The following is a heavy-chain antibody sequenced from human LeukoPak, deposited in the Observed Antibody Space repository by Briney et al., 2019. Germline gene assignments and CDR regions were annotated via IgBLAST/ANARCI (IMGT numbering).Heavy chain of an antibody. CDR1: RFTFSGSS. V-gene: IGHV3-73*01. J-gene: IGHJ4*02. CDR2: IRTKTYNYAT. D-gene: IGHD1-26*01. CDR3: TRSDSGSYQMDFDY. Sequence: GGSLRLSCAASRFTFSGSSMHWVRQASGKGLEWVGRIRTKTYNYATAYGASVKGRFTLSRDDSKNTAYLQMNSLKTEDTAVYYCTRSDSGSYQMDFDYWGQGTLVTVSS.